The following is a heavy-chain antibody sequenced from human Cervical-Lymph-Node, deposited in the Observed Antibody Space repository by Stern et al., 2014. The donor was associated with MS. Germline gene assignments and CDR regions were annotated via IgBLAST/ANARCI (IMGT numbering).Heavy chain of an antibody. CDR3: VRGGSADYTQYGMDV. Sequence: QLEESGPEVKRPGTSVKVSCKASGFTFSEAAMQWVRQARGQCPEWIGWIVVGSGNTNYAQRFQGRVTITTDMATSTVYMELRSLSSEDTAIYYCVRGGSADYTQYGMDVWGQGTTVAVAS. J-gene: IGHJ6*02. CDR1: GFTFSEAA. V-gene: IGHV1-58*02. CDR2: IVVGSGNT. D-gene: IGHD2-15*01.